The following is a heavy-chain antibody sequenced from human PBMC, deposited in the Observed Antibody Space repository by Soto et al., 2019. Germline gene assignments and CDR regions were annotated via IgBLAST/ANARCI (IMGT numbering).Heavy chain of an antibody. J-gene: IGHJ5*02. D-gene: IGHD2-15*01. CDR2: ISSSSSYI. CDR1: GFTFSSYG. CDR3: ARDQGGYCSGGSCSPDRFAP. V-gene: IGHV3-21*01. Sequence: PGGSLRLSCAASGFTFSSYGMNWVRQAPGKGLEWVSSISSSSSYIYYADSVKGRFTISRDNAKNSLYLQMNSLRAEDTAVYYCARDQGGYCSGGSCSPDRFAPWGQGTLVPVSS.